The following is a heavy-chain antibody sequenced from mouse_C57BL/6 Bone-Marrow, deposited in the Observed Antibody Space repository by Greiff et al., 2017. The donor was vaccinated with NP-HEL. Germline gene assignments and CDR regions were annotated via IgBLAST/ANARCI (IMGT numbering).Heavy chain of an antibody. Sequence: EVQLQQSGPVLVKPGASVKMSCKASGYTFTDYYMNWVKQSHGKSLEWIGVINPYNGGTSYNQKFKGKATLTVDKSSSTAYMELNSLTSEDSAVYYCARGGAWFAYWGQGTLVTVSA. V-gene: IGHV1-19*01. CDR2: INPYNGGT. CDR1: GYTFTDYY. CDR3: ARGGAWFAY. J-gene: IGHJ3*01.